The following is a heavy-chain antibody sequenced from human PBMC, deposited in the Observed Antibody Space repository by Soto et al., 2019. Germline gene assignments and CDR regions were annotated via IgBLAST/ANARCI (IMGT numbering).Heavy chain of an antibody. CDR3: ANSAGPSIEAAQTWFDP. J-gene: IGHJ5*02. CDR1: GFTFINSG. CDR2: ISAYNGHT. V-gene: IGHV1-18*04. D-gene: IGHD6-13*01. Sequence: GASVKVSCKASGFTFINSGISWVRQTPGQGLEWVAWISAYNGHTNYAEKVQGRVTMTTDTSTSTAYMELRSLRFDDTAVYYCANSAGPSIEAAQTWFDPWGQGTLVTVSS.